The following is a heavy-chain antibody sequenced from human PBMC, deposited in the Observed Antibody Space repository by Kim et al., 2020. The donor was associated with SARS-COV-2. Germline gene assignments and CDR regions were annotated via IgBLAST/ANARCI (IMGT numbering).Heavy chain of an antibody. CDR3: KVYSQIDPFDS. Sequence: RGSLRLSCEASGFTFINYAMSWVRQAPGKGLEWVSTITGGGGSTYSADSVKGRFTISRDNSKNTLYLQMNSLRAEDTAVYYCKVYSQIDPFDSWGQGTLVTVSS. CDR1: GFTFINYA. D-gene: IGHD2-21*01. V-gene: IGHV3-23*01. CDR2: ITGGGGST. J-gene: IGHJ4*02.